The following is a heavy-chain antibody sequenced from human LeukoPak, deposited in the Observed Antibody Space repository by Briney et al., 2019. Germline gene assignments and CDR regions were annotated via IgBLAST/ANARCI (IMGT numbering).Heavy chain of an antibody. CDR2: IIPIFGTA. CDR1: GGTFSSYA. Sequence: SVKVSCKASGGTFSSYAISWVRQAPGQGLEWMGGIIPIFGTANYAQKFQGRVTITADKSTSTAYMELSSLRSEDTAVYYCARDSLPPAYCDGDCPMFDYWGQGTLVTVSS. V-gene: IGHV1-69*06. CDR3: ARDSLPPAYCDGDCPMFDY. D-gene: IGHD2-21*02. J-gene: IGHJ4*02.